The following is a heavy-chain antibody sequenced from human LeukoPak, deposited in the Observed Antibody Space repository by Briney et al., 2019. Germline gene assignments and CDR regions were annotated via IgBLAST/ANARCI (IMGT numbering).Heavy chain of an antibody. CDR3: AKERSVAGANWFDP. CDR2: ISGSGGST. D-gene: IGHD6-19*01. J-gene: IGHJ5*02. Sequence: PGGTLGLSCAASGFTFSSYGMSWVRQAPGKGLEWVSAISGSGGSTYYADSVKGRFTISRDNSKNTLYLQMNSLRAEDTAVYYCAKERSVAGANWFDPWGQGTLVTVSS. V-gene: IGHV3-23*01. CDR1: GFTFSSYG.